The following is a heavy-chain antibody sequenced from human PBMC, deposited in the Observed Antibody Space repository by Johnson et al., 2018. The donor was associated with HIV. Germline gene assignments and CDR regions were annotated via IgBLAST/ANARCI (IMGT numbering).Heavy chain of an antibody. CDR2: IWYDGSNK. CDR3: ASQIYDYDSGGYSGVFDI. Sequence: QMLLVESGGGVVQPGRSLRLSCAASGFTFGSYGMHWVRQAPGKGLEWVAVIWYDGSNKNYSDSVKGRFTISRDNSKNTLYLQMNSLRAEDTAVYYCASQIYDYDSGGYSGVFDIWGQGTMVTVSS. D-gene: IGHD3-22*01. J-gene: IGHJ3*02. V-gene: IGHV3-33*01. CDR1: GFTFGSYG.